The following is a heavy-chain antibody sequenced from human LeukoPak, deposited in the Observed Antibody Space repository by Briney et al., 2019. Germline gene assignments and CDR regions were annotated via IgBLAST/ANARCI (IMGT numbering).Heavy chain of an antibody. J-gene: IGHJ4*02. V-gene: IGHV4-4*07. CDR1: GGSISSYY. D-gene: IGHD1-26*01. CDR3: VVGRGPTDFDY. Sequence: PSETLSLTCTVSGGSISSYYWSWIRQPAGKGLEWIGRIYTSGSTNYNPSLKSRVTISVDTSKNQFSLKLSSVTAADTAVYYCVVGRGPTDFDYWGQGTLVTVSS. CDR2: IYTSGST.